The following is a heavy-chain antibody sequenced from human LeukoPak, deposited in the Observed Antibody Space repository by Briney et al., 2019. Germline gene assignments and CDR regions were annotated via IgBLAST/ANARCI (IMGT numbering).Heavy chain of an antibody. CDR2: MNSSGST. D-gene: IGHD6-19*01. V-gene: IGHV4-34*01. CDR1: RAAFTAYY. CDR3: ARGRSSGWYAGSFDV. Sequence: SETLSLTCAVSRAAFTAYYWIWIRQPPGKGLERIGEMNSSGSTNLNPSLKSRVTISVDTSKNQFSLRPSSATAADTAVYYCARGRSSGWYAGSFDVWGQGTMVTVSS. J-gene: IGHJ3*01.